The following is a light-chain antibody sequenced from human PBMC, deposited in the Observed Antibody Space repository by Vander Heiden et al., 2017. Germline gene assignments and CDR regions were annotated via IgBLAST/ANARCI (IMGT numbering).Light chain of an antibody. V-gene: IGKV3-11*01. CDR3: QQRSTPRFT. Sequence: EIVFTQSPATLSLSPGERATLSCRASQSVNSYLAWYQQKPGQAPRLLIYDASNRATGIPARFSGSGSGTDFTLTISSLEPEDFAVYYCQQRSTPRFTFGPGTKVDIK. J-gene: IGKJ3*01. CDR2: DAS. CDR1: QSVNSY.